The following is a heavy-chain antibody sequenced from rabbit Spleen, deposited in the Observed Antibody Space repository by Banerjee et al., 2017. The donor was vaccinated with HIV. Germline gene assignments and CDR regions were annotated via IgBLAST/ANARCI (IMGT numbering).Heavy chain of an antibody. CDR2: IDVVKTGSL. V-gene: IGHV1S45*01. J-gene: IGHJ6*01. CDR3: ARDPNYASGHYIYSF. Sequence: QEQLEESGGDLVKPGASLTLTCKASGLDFSSSYWICWVRQAPGKGLEWIACIDVVKTGSLYYASWALGRFTISKTSSTTVTLQLNSLTAADTATYFCARDPNYASGHYIYSFWGPGTLVTVS. CDR1: GLDFSSSYW. D-gene: IGHD1-1*01.